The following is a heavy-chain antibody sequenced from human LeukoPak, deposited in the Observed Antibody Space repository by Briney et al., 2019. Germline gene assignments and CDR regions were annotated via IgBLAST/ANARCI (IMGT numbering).Heavy chain of an antibody. V-gene: IGHV1-2*02. D-gene: IGHD3-22*01. CDR1: GYTFTSYG. J-gene: IGHJ6*03. Sequence: GASVKVSCKASGYTFTSYGISWVRQAPGQGLEWMGWINPNSGGTNYAQKFQGRVTMTRDTSISTAYMELSRLRSDDTAVYYCARALRLGVEYYDSPYYMDVWGKGTTVTVSS. CDR2: INPNSGGT. CDR3: ARALRLGVEYYDSPYYMDV.